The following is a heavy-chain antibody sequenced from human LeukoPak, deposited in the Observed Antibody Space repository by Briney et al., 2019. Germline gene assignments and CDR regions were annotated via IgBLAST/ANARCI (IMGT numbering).Heavy chain of an antibody. CDR3: GKATGTLGN. CDR2: ISGSGGST. CDR1: GFTFSSYG. V-gene: IGHV3-23*01. J-gene: IGHJ4*02. Sequence: GGSLRLSCAASGFTFSSYGMSWVRQAPGKGLEWGSAISGSGGSTYYADSVKGRFTISRDNSKNTLYLHMNSLRAEDTAVYYCGKATGTLGNWGQGTLVTVSS. D-gene: IGHD1-1*01.